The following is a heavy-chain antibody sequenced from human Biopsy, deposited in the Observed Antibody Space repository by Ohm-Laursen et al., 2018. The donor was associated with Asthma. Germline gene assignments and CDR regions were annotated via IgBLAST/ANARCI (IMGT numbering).Heavy chain of an antibody. CDR2: HDHVEGGT. Sequence: ASVKVSCKVSGYSLTDLSMHWVRQAPGQGLEWMGGHDHVEGGTENARKFQGRVTMTEDTSTDTAYMELSSLSSDDTAVYYCASDFPKDYVRYNFQFWGQGTLVTVSS. CDR3: ASDFPKDYVRYNFQF. J-gene: IGHJ4*02. CDR1: GYSLTDLS. D-gene: IGHD4-17*01. V-gene: IGHV1-24*01.